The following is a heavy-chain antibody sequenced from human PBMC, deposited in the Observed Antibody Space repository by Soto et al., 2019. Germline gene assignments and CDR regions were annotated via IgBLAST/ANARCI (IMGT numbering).Heavy chain of an antibody. Sequence: EVQLLESGGGLVQPGGSLRLSCAASGFTFSSYAMSWVRQAPGKGLEWVSAISGSGGSTYYADSVKGRFTISRDNSKNTLHLQMNSVRAEDTDVYSCAAQYYYDSSGYYYFDFWGQGTLVTVSS. D-gene: IGHD3-22*01. CDR3: AAQYYYDSSGYYYFDF. CDR1: GFTFSSYA. J-gene: IGHJ4*02. V-gene: IGHV3-23*01. CDR2: ISGSGGST.